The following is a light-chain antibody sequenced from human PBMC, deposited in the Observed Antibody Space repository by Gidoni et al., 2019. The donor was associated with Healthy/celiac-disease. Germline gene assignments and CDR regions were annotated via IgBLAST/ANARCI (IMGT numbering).Light chain of an antibody. V-gene: IGKV1-39*01. Sequence: DTQKTESLSSLSASVGDRVTITCRTSQSVSSYLNWYQQKPGKAPKLLIYAASSLHSGVPSRFSDSGSGTDFTLTIISLQPKVFATYFFQQSYSTPMTFGPGTKVDIK. J-gene: IGKJ3*01. CDR3: QQSYSTPMT. CDR1: QSVSSY. CDR2: AAS.